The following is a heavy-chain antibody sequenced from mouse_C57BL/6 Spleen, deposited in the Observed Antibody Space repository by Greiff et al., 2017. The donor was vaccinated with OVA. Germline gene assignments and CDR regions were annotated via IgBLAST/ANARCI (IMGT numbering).Heavy chain of an antibody. CDR1: GYSFTGYY. V-gene: IGHV1-42*01. J-gene: IGHJ2*01. CDR3: AYYYYGGWYFDY. D-gene: IGHD1-1*01. CDR2: INPSTGGT. Sequence: VQLQQSGPELVKPGASVKISCKASGYSFTGYYMNWVKQSPEKSLEWIGEINPSTGGTTYNQKFKAKATLTVDKSSSTAYMQLKSLTSEDSAVYYCAYYYYGGWYFDYWGQGTTLTVSS.